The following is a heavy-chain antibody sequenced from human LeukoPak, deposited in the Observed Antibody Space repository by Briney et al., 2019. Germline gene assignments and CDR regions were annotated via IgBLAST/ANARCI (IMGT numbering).Heavy chain of an antibody. CDR3: ARDEGIVVVPAYYMDV. CDR2: ISSSSSYI. J-gene: IGHJ6*03. D-gene: IGHD2-2*01. CDR1: GFTFSSYA. V-gene: IGHV3-21*01. Sequence: SGGSLRLSCAASGFTFSSYAMSWVRQAPGKGLEWVSSISSSSSYIYYADSVKGRFTISRDNAKNSLYLQMNSLRAEDTAVYYCARDEGIVVVPAYYMDVWGKGTTVTVSS.